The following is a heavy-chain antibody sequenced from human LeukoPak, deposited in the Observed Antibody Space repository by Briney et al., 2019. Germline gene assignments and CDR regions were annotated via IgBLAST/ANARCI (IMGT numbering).Heavy chain of an antibody. V-gene: IGHV1-8*01. Sequence: ASVKVSCKASGYTFTSYDINWVRQATGQGREWMGWMNPNSGNTGYAQKFQGRVTMTRNTSISTAYMELSSLRSEDTAVYYCARGRRIVVVTADGMDVWGQGTTVTVSS. CDR2: MNPNSGNT. CDR1: GYTFTSYD. J-gene: IGHJ6*02. D-gene: IGHD2-21*02. CDR3: ARGRRIVVVTADGMDV.